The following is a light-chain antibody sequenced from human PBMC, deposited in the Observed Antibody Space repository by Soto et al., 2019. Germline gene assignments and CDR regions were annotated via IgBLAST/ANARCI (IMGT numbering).Light chain of an antibody. V-gene: IGKV1-39*01. J-gene: IGKJ2*01. Sequence: DIQMTQSPSSLSASIGDRVTITCRASQNINSHLNWYQQKPGKAPKVLIYAASRLQSGVPFRFSGSGSGTEFTLTTSSLEPEDFATYYCQQSHITTLFTFGKGTKLEIK. CDR3: QQSHITTLFT. CDR2: AAS. CDR1: QNINSH.